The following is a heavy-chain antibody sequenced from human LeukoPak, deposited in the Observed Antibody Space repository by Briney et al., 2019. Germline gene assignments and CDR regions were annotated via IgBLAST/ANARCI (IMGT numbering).Heavy chain of an antibody. Sequence: VASVKVSCKASGYTFTSYDINWVRQATGQGLEWMGWMNPNSGNTGYAQKFQGRVTMTRNTSISTAYMELSSLRSEDTAVYYCARVGRYFDWLDRLPLYYFDYWGQGTLVTVSS. V-gene: IGHV1-8*01. CDR2: MNPNSGNT. CDR3: ARVGRYFDWLDRLPLYYFDY. D-gene: IGHD3-9*01. J-gene: IGHJ4*02. CDR1: GYTFTSYD.